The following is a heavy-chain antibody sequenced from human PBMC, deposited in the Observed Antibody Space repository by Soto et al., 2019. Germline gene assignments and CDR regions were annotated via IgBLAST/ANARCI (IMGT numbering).Heavy chain of an antibody. CDR2: IFHGLGP. D-gene: IGHD2-15*01. CDR3: ARDRHWYGSGGPFYPAGSFDI. Sequence: QAHLEQSGPGLVKPSETLSLTCTFSGGSITSYYWSWIRQPPGKGLGWIGYIFHGLGPNYNSSLRGLVSISVDTSGNQVSLELRSLTAADTAVYYCARDRHWYGSGGPFYPAGSFDIWGQGTMVAVST. V-gene: IGHV4-59*01. J-gene: IGHJ3*02. CDR1: GGSITSYY.